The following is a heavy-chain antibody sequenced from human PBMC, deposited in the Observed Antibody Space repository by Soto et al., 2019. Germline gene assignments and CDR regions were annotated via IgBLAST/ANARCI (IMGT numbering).Heavy chain of an antibody. CDR3: ARAPTHRTIFGVVITGIDY. D-gene: IGHD3-3*01. Sequence: SETLSLTCTVSGGSISSGGYYWSWIRQHPGKGLEWIGYIYYSGSTYYNPSLKSRVTISVDTSKNQFSLKLSSVTAADTAVYYCARAPTHRTIFGVVITGIDYWGQGTLVTVSS. J-gene: IGHJ4*02. CDR1: GGSISSGGYY. CDR2: IYYSGST. V-gene: IGHV4-31*03.